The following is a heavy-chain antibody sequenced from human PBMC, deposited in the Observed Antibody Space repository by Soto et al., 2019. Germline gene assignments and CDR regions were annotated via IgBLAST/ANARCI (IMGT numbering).Heavy chain of an antibody. CDR2: IIPIIGII. CDR3: AGDPDSHYNDSHASSYP. V-gene: IGHV1-69*08. J-gene: IGHJ5*02. D-gene: IGHD4-4*01. CDR1: GGTFSTYT. Sequence: QVQLVQSGAEVKKPGSSVKVSCKASGGTFSTYTITWVRQAPGQGLEWMGRIIPIIGIINYAQKFQGRVTISADTFTGTAYMELTGLRSDDTAVYYCAGDPDSHYNDSHASSYPWGQGTLLTVSS.